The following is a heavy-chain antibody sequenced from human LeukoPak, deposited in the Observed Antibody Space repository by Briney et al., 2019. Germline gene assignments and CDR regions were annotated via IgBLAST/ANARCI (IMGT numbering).Heavy chain of an antibody. CDR1: GYTFTSCY. Sequence: ASVKVSCKASGYTFTSCYMHWVRQAPGQGLEWMGIINPSGGSTSYAQKFQGRVTMTRDTSTSTVYMELSSLRSEGTAVYCCARDLAGHCSSTSCYPGPFDYWGQGTLVTVSS. CDR2: INPSGGST. CDR3: ARDLAGHCSSTSCYPGPFDY. V-gene: IGHV1-46*01. D-gene: IGHD2-2*01. J-gene: IGHJ4*02.